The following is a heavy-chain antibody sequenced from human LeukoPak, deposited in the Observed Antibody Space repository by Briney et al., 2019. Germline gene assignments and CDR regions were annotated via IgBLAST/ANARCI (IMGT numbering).Heavy chain of an antibody. CDR1: GFTFDDYA. CDR2: ISGDGGST. CDR3: AKVPYDQVNPANWYFDL. V-gene: IGHV3-43*02. J-gene: IGHJ2*01. D-gene: IGHD3-16*01. Sequence: PGGSLRLSCAASGFTFDDYAMHWVRQAPGKGLEWVSLISGDGGSTYYADSVKGRFTISRDNSKNSLYLQMTSLRTQDTALYYCAKVPYDQVNPANWYFDLWGRGTLVTVSS.